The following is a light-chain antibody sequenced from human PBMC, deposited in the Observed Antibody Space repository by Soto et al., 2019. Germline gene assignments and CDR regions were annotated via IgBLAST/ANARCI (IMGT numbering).Light chain of an antibody. V-gene: IGKV3-20*01. CDR3: QQYAASPRA. CDR1: QSVNDNY. CDR2: GAS. J-gene: IGKJ1*01. Sequence: EIVLTQSPGTLSLSPRERATLSCRASQSVNDNYLAWYHHKPGQAPRLLIYGASSRPPGIPDRFSGSGSGTDFSLTISRLEPEDFAIYYCQQYAASPRAFGQGTQVEVK.